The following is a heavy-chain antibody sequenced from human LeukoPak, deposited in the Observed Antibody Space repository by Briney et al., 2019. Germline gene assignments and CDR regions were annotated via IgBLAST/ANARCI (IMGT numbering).Heavy chain of an antibody. D-gene: IGHD2-2*01. Sequence: GASLKVSCKASGGTFSSYAISWVRQAPGQGLEWMGRIIPIFGTANYAQKFQGRVTITTDESTSTAYMELSSLRSEDTAVYYCARGYCSSTSCYEGGYFDYWGQGTLVTVSS. CDR1: GGTFSSYA. CDR2: IIPIFGTA. V-gene: IGHV1-69*05. J-gene: IGHJ4*02. CDR3: ARGYCSSTSCYEGGYFDY.